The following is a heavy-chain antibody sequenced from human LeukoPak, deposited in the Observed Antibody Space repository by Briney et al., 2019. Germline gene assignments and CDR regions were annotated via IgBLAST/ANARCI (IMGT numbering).Heavy chain of an antibody. CDR2: INSDGSTT. J-gene: IGHJ4*02. Sequence: GGSLRLSCAASGFTISSYWMHWVRQAPGKGLVWVSRINSDGSTTTYADSVKGRFTISRNNAKNTLYLQMNSLRAEDTAVYYCTRGGVDFWGRGTLVTVS. V-gene: IGHV3-74*01. D-gene: IGHD6-25*01. CDR1: GFTISSYW. CDR3: TRGGVDF.